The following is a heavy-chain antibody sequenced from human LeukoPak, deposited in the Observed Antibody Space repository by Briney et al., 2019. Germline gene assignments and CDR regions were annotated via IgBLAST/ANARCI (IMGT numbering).Heavy chain of an antibody. D-gene: IGHD3-3*01. CDR1: GYTFTDYY. CDR2: VDPENGET. CDR3: ATVKEHKFWSGYYTDPQRWFDP. V-gene: IGHV1-69-2*01. J-gene: IGHJ5*02. Sequence: ASVKVSCKASGYTFTDYYMHWVQQAPGKGLEWMGRVDPENGETIYAEKFQGRVTITADTSTDTAYMELSSLRSEDTAVYYCATVKEHKFWSGYYTDPQRWFDPWGQGTLVTV.